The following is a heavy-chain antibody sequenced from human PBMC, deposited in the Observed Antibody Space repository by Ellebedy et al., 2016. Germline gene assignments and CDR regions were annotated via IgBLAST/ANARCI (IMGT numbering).Heavy chain of an antibody. CDR2: IDSGDNS. J-gene: IGHJ3*02. V-gene: IGHV3-53*01. D-gene: IGHD4-23*01. Sequence: GGSLRLSXVASGFTVTNDYMTWARQAPGKGLEWVAVIDSGDNSYYADAVKGRFTISRDSPKNTLYLQMNSLRAEDTAMYYCATRSYGGFDIWGRGTMVTVSS. CDR3: ATRSYGGFDI. CDR1: GFTVTNDY.